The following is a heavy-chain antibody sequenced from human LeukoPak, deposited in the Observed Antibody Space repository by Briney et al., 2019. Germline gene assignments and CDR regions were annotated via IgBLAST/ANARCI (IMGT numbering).Heavy chain of an antibody. CDR2: ISSSSSYT. D-gene: IGHD6-13*01. CDR1: GFTFSTYS. J-gene: IGHJ4*02. V-gene: IGHV3-21*05. CDR3: ARAPYSSSWFYFDY. Sequence: GGSLRLSCAASGFTFSTYSMNWVRPAPGKGLAWVSYISSSSSYTSYADSVKGRFTISRDNARNSLYLQMNSLRAEDTAVYYCARAPYSSSWFYFDYWGQGTLVTVSS.